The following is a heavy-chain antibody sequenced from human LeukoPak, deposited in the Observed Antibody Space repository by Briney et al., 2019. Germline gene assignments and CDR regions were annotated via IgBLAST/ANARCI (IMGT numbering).Heavy chain of an antibody. J-gene: IGHJ4*02. Sequence: GGSLRLSCAASGFTFSSYWMSWVRQAPGKGLEWVSVIYSGGSTYYADSVKGRFTISRDNSKNTLYLQMNSLRAEDTAVYYCARGYDYVWGSYRSDYWGQGTLVTVSS. D-gene: IGHD3-16*02. V-gene: IGHV3-66*01. CDR2: IYSGGST. CDR1: GFTFSSYW. CDR3: ARGYDYVWGSYRSDY.